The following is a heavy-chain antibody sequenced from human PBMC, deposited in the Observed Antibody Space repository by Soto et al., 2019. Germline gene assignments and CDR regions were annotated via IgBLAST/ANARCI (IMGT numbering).Heavy chain of an antibody. Sequence: SVKVSCKASGGTFSSYAISWVRQAPGQGLEWMGGIIPIFGTANYAQKFQGRVTITADESTSTAYMELSSLRSEDTAVYYCARDPAYYYDSSGYYYVNAFDIWG. V-gene: IGHV1-69*13. J-gene: IGHJ3*02. CDR3: ARDPAYYYDSSGYYYVNAFDI. D-gene: IGHD3-22*01. CDR1: GGTFSSYA. CDR2: IIPIFGTA.